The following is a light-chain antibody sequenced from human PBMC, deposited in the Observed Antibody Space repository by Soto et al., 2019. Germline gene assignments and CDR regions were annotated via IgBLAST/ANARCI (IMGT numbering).Light chain of an antibody. V-gene: IGLV2-14*01. CDR1: SSDVGGYNY. J-gene: IGLJ2*01. CDR2: EVS. Sequence: QSALTQPASVSGSPGQSITISCTGTSSDVGGYNYVSWYQQHPGKAHKLMIYEVSNRPSGVSNRFSGSKSGNTASLTISGLQAEAEADYYCSSYTSSITLVFGGGTNVTVL. CDR3: SSYTSSITLV.